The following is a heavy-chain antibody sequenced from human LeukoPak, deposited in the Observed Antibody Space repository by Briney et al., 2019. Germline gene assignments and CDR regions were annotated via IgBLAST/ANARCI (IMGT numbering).Heavy chain of an antibody. V-gene: IGHV3-30*02. D-gene: IGHD3-10*01. Sequence: GESLRLSCAASGFTFSGSGMHWVRQAPGKGLEWVAFIRYHGSDKYYADSVKGRFTISRDNSKNTLYLQMNSLRAEDTAVYYCAREQLWFGELYPLYWGQGTLVTVSS. CDR3: AREQLWFGELYPLY. J-gene: IGHJ4*02. CDR2: IRYHGSDK. CDR1: GFTFSGSG.